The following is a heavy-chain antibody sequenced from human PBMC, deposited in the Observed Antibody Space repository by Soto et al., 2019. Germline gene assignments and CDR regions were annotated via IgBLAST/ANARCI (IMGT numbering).Heavy chain of an antibody. D-gene: IGHD6-19*01. CDR3: ARGVALAGTSLLYYYYGMDV. CDR2: TYYRSKWYY. J-gene: IGHJ6*02. V-gene: IGHV6-1*01. Sequence: PSQTLSLTCAISGDSVSSNSAAWNWIRQSPSRGLEWLGRTYYRSKWYYDYAVSVKSRITINPDTSKNQFSLQLNSVTPEDTAVYYCARGVALAGTSLLYYYYGMDVWGQGTTVTVSS. CDR1: GDSVSSNSAA.